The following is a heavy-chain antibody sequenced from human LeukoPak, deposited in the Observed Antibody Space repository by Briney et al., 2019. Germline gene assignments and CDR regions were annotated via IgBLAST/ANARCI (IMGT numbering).Heavy chain of an antibody. CDR1: GGSISSYY. D-gene: IGHD5-24*01. CDR2: MYYSGST. J-gene: IGHJ4*02. Sequence: PSETLSLTCTVSGGSISSYYWSWIRQPPGKGLEWIGYMYYSGSTNYNPSLKSRVTISVDTSKNQFSLKLTPVTAADTAVYYCARGDNYGLTYFFDYWGQGTLVTVSS. CDR3: ARGDNYGLTYFFDY. V-gene: IGHV4-59*01.